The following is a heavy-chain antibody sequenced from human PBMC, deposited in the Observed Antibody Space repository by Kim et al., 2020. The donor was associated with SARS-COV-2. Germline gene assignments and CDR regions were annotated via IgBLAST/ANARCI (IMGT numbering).Heavy chain of an antibody. J-gene: IGHJ6*01. D-gene: IGHD2-15*01. V-gene: IGHV3-66*04. CDR3: SSQIAPVPTKDYYYYGMD. Sequence: GGSLRLSCVASGLTFSDHYMTWVRQAPGKGLEWVSVIYSGGSSNYVESVKGRFTISRDNSKNTVYLQLNSLRVDDTAAYYYSSQIAPVPTKDYYYYGMD. CDR2: IYSGGSS. CDR1: GLTFSDHY.